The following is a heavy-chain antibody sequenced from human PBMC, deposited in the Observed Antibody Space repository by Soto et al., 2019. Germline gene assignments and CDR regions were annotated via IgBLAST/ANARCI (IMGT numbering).Heavy chain of an antibody. Sequence: PSETLSLTCTVSGGSISTYYWSWIRQPPGKGLEWIGYIYNSGSTNYNPSLKSRVTISVDTSKNQFSLTLSSVTAADTAVYYCARGRYGYYYYGMDVWGHGTTVTVS. CDR2: IYNSGST. V-gene: IGHV4-59*01. CDR3: ARGRYGYYYYGMDV. CDR1: GGSISTYY. D-gene: IGHD1-20*01. J-gene: IGHJ6*02.